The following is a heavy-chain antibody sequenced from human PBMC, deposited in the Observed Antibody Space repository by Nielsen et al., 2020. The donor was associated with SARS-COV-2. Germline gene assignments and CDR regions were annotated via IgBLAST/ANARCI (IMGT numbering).Heavy chain of an antibody. V-gene: IGHV1-58*02. CDR3: AAVGRTVAVYFQH. Sequence: VKVSCKASGFTFTSSAMQWVRQARGQRLEWIGWIVVGSGNTNYAQKFQERVTITRDMSTSTAYMELSSLRSEDTAVYYCAAVGRTVAVYFQHWGQGTLVTVSS. D-gene: IGHD4-17*01. CDR1: GFTFTSSA. J-gene: IGHJ1*01. CDR2: IVVGSGNT.